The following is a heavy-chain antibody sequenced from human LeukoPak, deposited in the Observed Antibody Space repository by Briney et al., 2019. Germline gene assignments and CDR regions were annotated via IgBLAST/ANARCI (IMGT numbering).Heavy chain of an antibody. J-gene: IGHJ3*02. CDR2: INPRGGST. D-gene: IGHD3-22*01. Sequence: ASVKVSCKASGYTFTSYYIHWVRQAPGQGPEWMGIINPRGGSTRNAQRFQGRVTMARDTSTSTVYMELSSLRSEDTAVYYCARGSGSSGINAFDIWGQGTMVTVSS. V-gene: IGHV1-46*01. CDR1: GYTFTSYY. CDR3: ARGSGSSGINAFDI.